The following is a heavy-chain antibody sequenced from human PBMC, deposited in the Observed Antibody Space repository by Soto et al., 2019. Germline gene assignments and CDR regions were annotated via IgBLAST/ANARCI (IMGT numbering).Heavy chain of an antibody. V-gene: IGHV3-7*03. CDR1: GFKFSDYW. D-gene: IGHD3-16*02. CDR2: IKHDTSEA. J-gene: IGHJ4*02. Sequence: DVQLVESGGGWVQPGRSLRLSCAASGFKFSDYWMSWVRQAPGKGLEWVGNIKHDTSEAHYADSVKGRFTITRDNIKNFLFLQMRDMRAADTASYYCARDGLLFSGPYRPPRFDYWGLGALVTVSS. CDR3: ARDGLLFSGPYRPPRFDY.